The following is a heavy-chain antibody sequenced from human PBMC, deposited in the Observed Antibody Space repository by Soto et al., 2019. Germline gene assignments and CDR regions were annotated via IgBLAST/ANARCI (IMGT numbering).Heavy chain of an antibody. D-gene: IGHD3-16*02. CDR3: ARAPSEYIWGSYLRYFEY. CDR2: ISGNSGHA. Sequence: EVELLESGGAFIQPVGSLRLSCAASGFPFSNYAMAWVRQASGKGLEWVSGISGNSGHAFYADSVKGRFTSSRDNSRNTLYLQMESLRAEDTATYYCARAPSEYIWGSYLRYFEYWGQGTLVAVSP. J-gene: IGHJ4*02. CDR1: GFPFSNYA. V-gene: IGHV3-23*01.